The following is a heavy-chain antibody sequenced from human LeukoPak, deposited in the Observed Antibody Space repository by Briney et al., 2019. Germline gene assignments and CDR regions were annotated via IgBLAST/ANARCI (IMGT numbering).Heavy chain of an antibody. CDR3: AKGMTASWYSPLDY. CDR2: ISDSGSNT. Sequence: PGGSLRLSCAASGLTFSSYAMRWVRQAPGKGLEWVSLISDSGSNTYYADSVKGRFTISRDNSKNTLYLQMNSPIAEDTAVYYCAKGMTASWYSPLDYWGQGTLVTVSS. J-gene: IGHJ4*02. V-gene: IGHV3-23*01. D-gene: IGHD6-13*01. CDR1: GLTFSSYA.